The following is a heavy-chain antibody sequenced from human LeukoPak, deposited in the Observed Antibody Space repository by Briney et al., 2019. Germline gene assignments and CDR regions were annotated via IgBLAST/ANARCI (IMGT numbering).Heavy chain of an antibody. CDR2: INSDGSST. D-gene: IGHD3-22*01. CDR3: ARDLELVFYDSTAYEY. V-gene: IGHV3-74*01. CDR1: GFTFSSYW. J-gene: IGHJ4*02. Sequence: GSLRLSCAASGFTFSSYWMHWVRQAPGKGLVWVSRINSDGSSTSYADSVKGRFTICRDSAKNTLYLQMSSLRAEDTAVYYCARDLELVFYDSTAYEYWGQGTLVTVSS.